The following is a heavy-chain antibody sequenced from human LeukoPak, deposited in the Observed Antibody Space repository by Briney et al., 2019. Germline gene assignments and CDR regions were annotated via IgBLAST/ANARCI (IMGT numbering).Heavy chain of an antibody. D-gene: IGHD6-19*01. CDR2: IYSGGST. V-gene: IGHV3-66*01. J-gene: IGHJ6*02. CDR1: GFTFSSYA. Sequence: GGSLRLSCAASGFTFSSYAMHWVRQAPGKGLEWVSVIYSGGSTYYADSVKGRFTISRDNSKNTLYLQMNSLRAEDTAVYYCASTVAASTSHYYYGMDVWGQGTTVTVSS. CDR3: ASTVAASTSHYYYGMDV.